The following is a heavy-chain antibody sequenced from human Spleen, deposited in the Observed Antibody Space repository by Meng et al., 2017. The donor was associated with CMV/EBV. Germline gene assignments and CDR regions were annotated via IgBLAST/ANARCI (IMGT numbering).Heavy chain of an antibody. CDR1: GYTFTSYD. Sequence: ASVKVSCRASGYTFTSYDINWVRQATGQGLEWMGWMNPNSGNTGYAQKFQGRVTMTRNTSISTAYMELSSLRSEDTAVYYCARGFVQYQLLLGYWGQGTLVTVSS. CDR3: ARGFVQYQLLLGY. D-gene: IGHD2-2*01. V-gene: IGHV1-8*01. CDR2: MNPNSGNT. J-gene: IGHJ4*02.